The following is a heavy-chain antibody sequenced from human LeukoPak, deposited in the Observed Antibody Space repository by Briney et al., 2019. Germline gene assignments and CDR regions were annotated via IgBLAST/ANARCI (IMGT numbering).Heavy chain of an antibody. V-gene: IGHV3-48*02. D-gene: IGHD5-18*01. CDR3: ARVAEIQLWLRSAFDY. Sequence: GGSLRLSCAASGFTFSTYSMNWVRQAPGKGLEWVSFISSGSSTIYYADSVKGRFTISRDNAKSSPYLQMNSLRDEDTAVYYCARVAEIQLWLRSAFDYWGQGTLVTVSS. J-gene: IGHJ4*02. CDR1: GFTFSTYS. CDR2: ISSGSSTI.